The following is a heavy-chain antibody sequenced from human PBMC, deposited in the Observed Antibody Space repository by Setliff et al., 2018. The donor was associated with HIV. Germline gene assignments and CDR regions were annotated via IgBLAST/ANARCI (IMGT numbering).Heavy chain of an antibody. D-gene: IGHD2-2*01. CDR2: IYHSGGT. J-gene: IGHJ1*01. CDR1: GYSISSGYY. Sequence: KASETLSLTCAVSGYSISSGYYWGWIRQPPGGGLEWIGNIYHSGGTHYNPSLRSRVTISVDTSKNHFSLKSGFVTAADTAVYYCARGESTPWDLAEYFQHWGHGTLVTVSS. V-gene: IGHV4-38-2*01. CDR3: ARGESTPWDLAEYFQH.